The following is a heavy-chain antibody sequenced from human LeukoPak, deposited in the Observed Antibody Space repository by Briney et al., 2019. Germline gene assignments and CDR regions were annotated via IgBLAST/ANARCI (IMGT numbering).Heavy chain of an antibody. CDR2: INHSGST. D-gene: IGHD3-22*01. V-gene: IGHV4-34*01. CDR3: ARTFYYDSSGYYCAY. J-gene: IGHJ4*02. Sequence: SETLSLTCAVYGGSFSDYYWGWIRRPPGKGLEWIGEINHSGSTNYNPSLKSRVTISVDTSKNQFSLKVSSVTAADTAVYYCARTFYYDSSGYYCAYWGQGTLVTVS. CDR1: GGSFSDYY.